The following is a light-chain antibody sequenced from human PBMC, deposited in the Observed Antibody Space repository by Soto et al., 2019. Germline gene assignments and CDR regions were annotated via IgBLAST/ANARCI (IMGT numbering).Light chain of an antibody. CDR3: QQSYSTLWT. CDR2: AAS. J-gene: IGKJ1*01. CDR1: QTIGRY. Sequence: DIQMTQSPSSLSASGGDRVTITCRASQTIGRYLNWYQQEPGKAPKLLIYAASSLQSGVPSRFSGSGSGTDFTLTISSLQPEDFATYYCQQSYSTLWTFGQGTKVDIK. V-gene: IGKV1-39*01.